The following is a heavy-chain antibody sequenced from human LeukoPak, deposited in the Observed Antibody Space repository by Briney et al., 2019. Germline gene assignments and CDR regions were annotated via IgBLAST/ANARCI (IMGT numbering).Heavy chain of an antibody. CDR3: ATKRDSSGLDAFDI. J-gene: IGHJ3*02. CDR1: GYTLTELS. Sequence: ASVTVSCKVSGYTLTELSMHWVRQAPGKGLEWMGGFDPEDGETIYAQKFQGRVTMTEDTSTDTAYMELSSLRSEDTAVYYCATKRDSSGLDAFDIWGQGTMVTVSS. D-gene: IGHD6-19*01. V-gene: IGHV1-24*01. CDR2: FDPEDGET.